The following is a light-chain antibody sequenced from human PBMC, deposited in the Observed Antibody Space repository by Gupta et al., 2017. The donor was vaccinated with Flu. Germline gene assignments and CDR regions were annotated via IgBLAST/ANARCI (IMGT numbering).Light chain of an antibody. CDR3: YSTDTSGNHRV. V-gene: IGLV3-10*01. CDR1: ALPKKY. J-gene: IGLJ3*02. Sequence: SYALTQPPSVSVSPGQTARITCSGDALPKKYAYWYQQKSGQAPVLIIYEDRKRPSGIPERFSGSSSGTMATLTISGAQVEDEADYYCYSTDTSGNHRVFGGGTKLTVL. CDR2: EDR.